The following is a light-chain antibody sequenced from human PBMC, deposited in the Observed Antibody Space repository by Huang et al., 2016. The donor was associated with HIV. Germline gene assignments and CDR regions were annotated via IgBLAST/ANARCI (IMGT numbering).Light chain of an antibody. CDR2: DAS. Sequence: EIVLTQSPATLSLSPGERATLSCRASQSVSSCLAWYQQKPGQSPSLLIYDASIRATGIPARCSGSGSGTYFTLTISSLEPEYVAVYYCQQCNNLLTFGGGTEVEIK. J-gene: IGKJ4*02. CDR3: QQCNNLLT. CDR1: QSVSSC. V-gene: IGKV3-11*01.